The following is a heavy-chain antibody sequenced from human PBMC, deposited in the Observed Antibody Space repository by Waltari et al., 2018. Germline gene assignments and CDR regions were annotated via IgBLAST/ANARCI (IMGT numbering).Heavy chain of an antibody. CDR1: GYTFTSYG. CDR2: ISAYNGNT. Sequence: QVQLVQSGAEVKKPGASVKVSCKASGYTFTSYGISWVRQAPGQGLEWMGWISAYNGNTNYAQKVQGRVTMTTDTSTSTAYMELRSLRSDDTAVYYCASGIPIPINYGDSTGDYYYGMDVWGQGTTVTVSS. J-gene: IGHJ6*02. CDR3: ASGIPIPINYGDSTGDYYYGMDV. D-gene: IGHD4-17*01. V-gene: IGHV1-18*01.